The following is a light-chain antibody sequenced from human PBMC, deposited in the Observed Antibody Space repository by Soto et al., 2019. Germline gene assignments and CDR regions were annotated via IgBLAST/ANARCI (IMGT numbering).Light chain of an antibody. J-gene: IGKJ1*01. CDR1: QSVSSY. CDR2: DAS. V-gene: IGKV3-11*01. CDR3: QQRSNWPT. Sequence: EILLTQSPATLSLSPGERATLSCRASQSVSSYLAWYQQKPGQAPRLLIYDASNRATGIPARFSGSGSGTYFTLTISSLEPEDFAVYYCQQRSNWPTFGQGTKVDIK.